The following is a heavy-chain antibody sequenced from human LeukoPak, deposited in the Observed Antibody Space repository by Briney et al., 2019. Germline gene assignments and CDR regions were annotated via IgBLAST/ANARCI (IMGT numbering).Heavy chain of an antibody. CDR1: GYTFTSYY. CDR2: INPNSGGT. V-gene: IGHV1-2*02. Sequence: ASVKVSCKASGYTFTSYYMHWVRQAPGEGLEWMGWINPNSGGTKYAQKFQGRVTMTRDTSISTAYMELSRLRSDDTAVYYCARDLPGSLTEFDYWGQGTLVTVSS. J-gene: IGHJ4*02. CDR3: ARDLPGSLTEFDY. D-gene: IGHD3-10*01.